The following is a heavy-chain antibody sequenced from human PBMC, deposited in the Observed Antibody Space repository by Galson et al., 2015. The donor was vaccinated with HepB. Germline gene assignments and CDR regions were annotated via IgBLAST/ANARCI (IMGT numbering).Heavy chain of an antibody. CDR2: IIPIFGTA. CDR3: ARSSGGGYYYDSSGYYVFDY. CDR1: GGTFSSYA. D-gene: IGHD3-22*01. V-gene: IGHV1-69*13. Sequence: SVKVSCKASGGTFSSYAISWVRQAPGQGLEWMGGIIPIFGTANYAQKFQGRVTITADESTSTAYMELSSLRSEDTAVYYCARSSGGGYYYDSSGYYVFDYWGQGTLVTVSS. J-gene: IGHJ4*02.